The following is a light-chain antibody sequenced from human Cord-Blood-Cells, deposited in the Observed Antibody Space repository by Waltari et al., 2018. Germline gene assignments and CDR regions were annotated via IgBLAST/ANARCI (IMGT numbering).Light chain of an antibody. CDR3: QQRSNWPPWT. CDR1: QSVSSY. V-gene: IGKV3-11*01. J-gene: IGKJ1*01. Sequence: DIVLTQSPATLSLSTGERATLSCRASQSVSSYLAWYQQKPGQAPRLLIYDASNRATGIPARFSGSGSGTDFTLTISSLEPEDFAVYYCQQRSNWPPWTFGQGTKVEIK. CDR2: DAS.